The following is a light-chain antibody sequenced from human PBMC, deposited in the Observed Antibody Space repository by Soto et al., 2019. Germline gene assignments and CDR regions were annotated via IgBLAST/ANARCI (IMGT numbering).Light chain of an antibody. CDR3: QLYGISPH. V-gene: IGKV3-20*01. Sequence: ESVLTQYTGTLSLSPGERATLSCRASQSFRGLLAWYQQKPGQAPRLLIFGASNRATAIPDRFSGSGSGTDFTLTISRLEPEDFAVYYCQLYGISPHFGQGRLLEVK. CDR2: GAS. J-gene: IGKJ5*01. CDR1: QSFRGL.